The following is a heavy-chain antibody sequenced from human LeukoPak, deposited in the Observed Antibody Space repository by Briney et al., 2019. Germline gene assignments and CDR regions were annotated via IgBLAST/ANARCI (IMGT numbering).Heavy chain of an antibody. CDR1: GGSISSGSYY. Sequence: SETLSLTCTVSGGSISSGSYYWSWIRQPAGKGLEWIGRIHTSGSTNCNPSLKSRVTISLDTSKNQFSLNVTSVTAADTAIYYCARDGVLLWFGDNDAFDIWGQGTMVTVSS. V-gene: IGHV4-61*02. CDR2: IHTSGST. CDR3: ARDGVLLWFGDNDAFDI. D-gene: IGHD3-10*01. J-gene: IGHJ3*02.